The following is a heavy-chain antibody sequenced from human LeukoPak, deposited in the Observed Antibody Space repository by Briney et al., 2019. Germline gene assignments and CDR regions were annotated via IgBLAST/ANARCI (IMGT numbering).Heavy chain of an antibody. CDR1: GGTFSSYA. CDR3: ARDWGRPLYYYYMDV. Sequence: SVKVSCKASGGTFSSYAISWVRQAPGQGLEWMGGIIPIFGTANHAQKFQGRVTITADKSTSTAYMELSSLRSEDTAMYYCARDWGRPLYYYYMDVWGKGTTVTVSS. D-gene: IGHD3-16*01. V-gene: IGHV1-69*06. J-gene: IGHJ6*03. CDR2: IIPIFGTA.